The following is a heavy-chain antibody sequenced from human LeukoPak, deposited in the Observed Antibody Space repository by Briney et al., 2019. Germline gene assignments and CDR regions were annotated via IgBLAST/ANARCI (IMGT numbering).Heavy chain of an antibody. CDR1: GFTFSSYG. CDR2: IRYDGSNK. V-gene: IGHV3-30*02. CDR3: AKGHVDTASDYYYYYYMDV. Sequence: PGGSLRLSCAASGFTFSSYGMHWVRQAPGKGLEWVAFIRYDGSNKYYADSVKGRFTISRDNSKNTLYLQMNSLRAEDMAVYYCAKGHVDTASDYYYYYYMDVWGKGTTVTVSS. J-gene: IGHJ6*03. D-gene: IGHD5-18*01.